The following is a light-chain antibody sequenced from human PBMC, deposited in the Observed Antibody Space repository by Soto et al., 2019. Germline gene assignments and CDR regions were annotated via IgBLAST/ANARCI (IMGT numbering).Light chain of an antibody. CDR2: KAS. J-gene: IGKJ1*01. CDR3: QHYNSYSEA. CDR1: QSISSW. V-gene: IGKV1-5*03. Sequence: DIQMTQSPSILSASVGDRVTITGLASQSISSWLAWYQQKPGKAPNLLIYKASHLENGVPSRFSGSGSGTEFTLTISSLQPGDFATYYCQHYNSYSEAFGQGTKVDIK.